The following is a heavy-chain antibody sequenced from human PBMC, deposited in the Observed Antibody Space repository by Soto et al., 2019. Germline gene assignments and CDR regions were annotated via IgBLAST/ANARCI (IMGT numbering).Heavy chain of an antibody. Sequence: SETLSLTCVVSGGPVSGDDLYWSWIRHLPGKGLEWIANVYHTGTTYYNPSLKSRVSMSVDTSQNQFSLILASVTAADTAVYYCAKFSYHDSSGYYFYWFDPWGQGALVTVSS. D-gene: IGHD3-22*01. V-gene: IGHV4-31*02. CDR2: VYHTGTT. CDR3: AKFSYHDSSGYYFYWFDP. J-gene: IGHJ5*02. CDR1: GGPVSGDDLY.